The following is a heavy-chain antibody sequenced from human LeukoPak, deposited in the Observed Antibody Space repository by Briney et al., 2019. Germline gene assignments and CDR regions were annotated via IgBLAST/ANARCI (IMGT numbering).Heavy chain of an antibody. CDR3: ARVGFDPAAMIDY. CDR1: GGSISSYY. CDR2: IYYSGST. D-gene: IGHD2-2*01. V-gene: IGHV4-59*01. Sequence: PSETLSLTCTVSGGSISSYYWSWIRQPPGKGLEWIGYIYYSGSTNYNPSLRSRVTISVDTSKNQFSLKLSSVTAADTAVYYCARVGFDPAAMIDYWGQGTLVTVSS. J-gene: IGHJ4*02.